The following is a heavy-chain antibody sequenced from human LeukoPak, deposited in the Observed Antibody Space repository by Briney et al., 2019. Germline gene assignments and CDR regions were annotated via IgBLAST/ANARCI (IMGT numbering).Heavy chain of an antibody. J-gene: IGHJ4*02. V-gene: IGHV3-21*01. CDR1: GFTFSSYS. D-gene: IGHD2-15*01. Sequence: GGSLRLSCAASGFTFSSYSMNWVRQAPGKGLEWVSSISGSSSYIYCADSVKGRFTISRDNAKKSLYLQMNSLRVEDTAVYYCARDGEAYCSGGSCSYFDYWGQGTLVTVSS. CDR2: ISGSSSYI. CDR3: ARDGEAYCSGGSCSYFDY.